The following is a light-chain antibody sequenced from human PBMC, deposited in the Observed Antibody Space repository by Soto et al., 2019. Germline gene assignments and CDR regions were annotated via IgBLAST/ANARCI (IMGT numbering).Light chain of an antibody. V-gene: IGKV1-39*01. Sequence: DIQMTQSPSSLSASVGDRVTITCRASQSISSYLNWYQQKPGKAPNLLIYAASSLQSGVPSRFSGSGSGTDCTLTISSLQPEDFAPYYCQQSYSTPLYTFGQGTKLEIK. J-gene: IGKJ2*01. CDR2: AAS. CDR3: QQSYSTPLYT. CDR1: QSISSY.